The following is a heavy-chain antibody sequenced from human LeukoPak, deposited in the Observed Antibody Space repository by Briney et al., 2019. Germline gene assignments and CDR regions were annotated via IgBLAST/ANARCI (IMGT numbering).Heavy chain of an antibody. V-gene: IGHV3-23*01. CDR2: VNSDASST. Sequence: GGSLRLSCAASGFTINNYVMSWVRQAPGKGLEWVSAVNSDASSTFYADSVKGRFAIFRDNSRNTLYLQMNSLGAEDTAVYYCAKLVQEHCSSTSCLNWFDPWGQGTLVTVSS. J-gene: IGHJ5*02. CDR3: AKLVQEHCSSTSCLNWFDP. CDR1: GFTINNYV. D-gene: IGHD2-2*01.